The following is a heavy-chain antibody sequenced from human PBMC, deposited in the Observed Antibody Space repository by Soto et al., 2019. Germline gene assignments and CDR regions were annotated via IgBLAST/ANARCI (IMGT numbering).Heavy chain of an antibody. Sequence: GESLKISCKGSGYSFTSYWIGWVRQMPGKGLEWMGIIYPGDSDTRYSPSFQGQVTISADKSISTAYLQWSSLKVSDTAMYYCARQRANTPRNIVATYDAFDIWGQGTMVTVSS. D-gene: IGHD5-12*01. J-gene: IGHJ3*02. CDR2: IYPGDSDT. V-gene: IGHV5-51*01. CDR1: GYSFTSYW. CDR3: ARQRANTPRNIVATYDAFDI.